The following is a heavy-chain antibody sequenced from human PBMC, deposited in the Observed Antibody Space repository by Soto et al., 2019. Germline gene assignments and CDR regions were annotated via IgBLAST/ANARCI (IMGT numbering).Heavy chain of an antibody. CDR2: IYYSGST. CDR3: ARHGYYDILTGRPNWFDP. J-gene: IGHJ5*02. CDR1: GGSISSSSYY. D-gene: IGHD3-9*01. V-gene: IGHV4-39*01. Sequence: QLQLQESGPGLVKPSETLSLTCTVSGGSISSSSYYWGWIRQPPGKGLEWIGSIYYSGSTYYNPSLKSRVTISVDTSKNQFSLKLSSVTAADTAVYYCARHGYYDILTGRPNWFDPWGQGTLVTVSS.